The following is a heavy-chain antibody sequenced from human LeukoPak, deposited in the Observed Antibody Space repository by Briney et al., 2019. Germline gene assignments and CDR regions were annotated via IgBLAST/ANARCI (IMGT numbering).Heavy chain of an antibody. CDR2: IKQDESEK. D-gene: IGHD6-13*01. V-gene: IGHV3-7*01. Sequence: GGSLSLSCAASGFTFSSYWMNWVRQAPGKGLEWVANIKQDESEKYYVDSVKGRFTISRDNAKNSLYLQMNSLRAEDTAVYYCARGIAAAPLDYWGQGTLVTVSS. J-gene: IGHJ4*02. CDR1: GFTFSSYW. CDR3: ARGIAAAPLDY.